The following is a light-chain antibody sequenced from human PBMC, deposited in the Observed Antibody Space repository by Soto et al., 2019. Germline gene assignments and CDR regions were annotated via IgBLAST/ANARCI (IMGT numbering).Light chain of an antibody. J-gene: IGLJ1*01. CDR1: SSDVGGYNY. V-gene: IGLV2-14*01. CDR2: EVT. CDR3: SSYVSSSTLYV. Sequence: QSALTQPASVSGSPGQSITISCTGTSSDVGGYNYVSWYQQHPDKAPKLMIYEVTNRPSGVSDRFSGSKSGNTASLTISGLQAEDEADYYCSSYVSSSTLYVFGTGTKVTV.